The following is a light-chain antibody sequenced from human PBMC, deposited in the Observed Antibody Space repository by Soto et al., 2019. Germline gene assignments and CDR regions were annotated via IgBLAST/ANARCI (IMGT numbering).Light chain of an antibody. V-gene: IGKV3-15*01. CDR1: QRISSN. Sequence: EIVMTQSPATLSVSPGERATLSCRASQRISSNLAWYQQKPGQAPRLLIYGASTRATGIPATFSCSGSGTEFTLNISSLQSEDFAVYYCQEYNNWPFTFGPGTKVDIK. CDR2: GAS. J-gene: IGKJ3*01. CDR3: QEYNNWPFT.